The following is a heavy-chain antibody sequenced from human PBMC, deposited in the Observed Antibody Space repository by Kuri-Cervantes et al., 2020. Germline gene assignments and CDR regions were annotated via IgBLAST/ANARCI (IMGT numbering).Heavy chain of an antibody. D-gene: IGHD6-13*01. V-gene: IGHV3-53*05. Sequence: GESLKISCAASGFTVSSNYMSWVRQAPGKGLEWVSVIYSGGSTYYADSVKGRFTISRDNAKNSLYLQMNSLRAEDTALYYCAKDLLKQQLCCAGGFGYWGQGTLVTVSS. CDR2: IYSGGST. J-gene: IGHJ4*02. CDR1: GFTVSSNY. CDR3: AKDLLKQQLCCAGGFGY.